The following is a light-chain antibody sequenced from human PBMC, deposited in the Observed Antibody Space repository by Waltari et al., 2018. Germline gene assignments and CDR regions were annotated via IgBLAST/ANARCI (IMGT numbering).Light chain of an antibody. CDR3: QQYDTMPHT. CDR1: QSLTTTP. V-gene: IGKV3-20*01. Sequence: ENVLTQSPGTVSLSPGERATLSCRASQSLTTTPLAWYQAKPGQAPRLLIYGASSRAAGVPKRFSGSGSGTEFTLIISSVAPEDFAVFYCQQYDTMPHTFGQGTKLEIK. J-gene: IGKJ2*01. CDR2: GAS.